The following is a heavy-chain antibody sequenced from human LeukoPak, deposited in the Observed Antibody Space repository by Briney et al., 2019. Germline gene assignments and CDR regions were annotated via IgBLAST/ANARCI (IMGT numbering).Heavy chain of an antibody. J-gene: IGHJ3*02. CDR3: AARGGPGSFDAFDI. D-gene: IGHD3-10*01. Sequence: ASVKVSCKVSGYTLTELSMHWVRQAPGQGLEWMGWINPNTGNPIYAQDFKGRFVFSLDTSVNTAYLQISSLKPEDSAVYYCAARGGPGSFDAFDIWGQGTMVTVSP. V-gene: IGHV7-4-1*02. CDR2: INPNTGNP. CDR1: GYTLTELS.